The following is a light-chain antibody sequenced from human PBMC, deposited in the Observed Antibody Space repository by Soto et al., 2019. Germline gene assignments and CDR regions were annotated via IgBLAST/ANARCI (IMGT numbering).Light chain of an antibody. CDR3: QQYGSSGT. V-gene: IGKV3-20*01. CDR2: GAS. CDR1: QSVSSSY. J-gene: IGKJ1*01. Sequence: ESVLTQYPGTLSLSPGERATLPCRASQSVSSSYLAWYQQKPGQAPRLLIYGASNRATGIPDRFSGSGSGTDFTLTISRLEPEDFAVYYCQQYGSSGTFGQGTKVDI.